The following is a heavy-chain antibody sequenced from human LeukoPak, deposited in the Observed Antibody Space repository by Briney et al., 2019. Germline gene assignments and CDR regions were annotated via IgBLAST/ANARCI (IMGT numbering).Heavy chain of an antibody. CDR2: MNPNSGNT. D-gene: IGHD6-19*01. Sequence: ESSVKVSCKASGYTFTSYDINWVRQATGQGLEWMGWMNPNSGNTGYAQKFQGRVTMTRNTSISTAYMELSSLRSEDTAVYYCARGSSAWYRLPEDYWGQGTLVTVSS. CDR3: ARGSSAWYRLPEDY. J-gene: IGHJ4*02. CDR1: GYTFTSYD. V-gene: IGHV1-8*01.